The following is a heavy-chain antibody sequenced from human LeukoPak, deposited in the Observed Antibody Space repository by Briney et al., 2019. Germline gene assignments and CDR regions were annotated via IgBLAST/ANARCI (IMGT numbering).Heavy chain of an antibody. V-gene: IGHV4-30-4*08. J-gene: IGHJ5*02. D-gene: IGHD2-2*01. Sequence: SQTLSLTCTVSGGSISSGDYYWSWIRQPPGKGLEWIGYIYYSGSTYYNPSLKSRVTISVDTSKNQFSLKLSSVTAADTAVYYCARDIVVVPAATGGWFEPWGQGTLVTVSS. CDR1: GGSISSGDYY. CDR3: ARDIVVVPAATGGWFEP. CDR2: IYYSGST.